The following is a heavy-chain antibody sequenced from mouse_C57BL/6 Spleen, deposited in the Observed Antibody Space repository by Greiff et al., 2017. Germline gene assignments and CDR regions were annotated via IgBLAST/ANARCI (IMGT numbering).Heavy chain of an antibody. D-gene: IGHD1-1*01. Sequence: EVNLVESGGGLVKPGGSLKLSCAASGFTFSDYGMHWVRQAPEKGLEWVAYISSGSSTIYYADTVKGRFTISRDNAKNTLFLQMTSLRSEDTAMYYCARSDGSSYFYAMDYWGQGTSVTVSS. J-gene: IGHJ4*01. CDR3: ARSDGSSYFYAMDY. V-gene: IGHV5-17*01. CDR2: ISSGSSTI. CDR1: GFTFSDYG.